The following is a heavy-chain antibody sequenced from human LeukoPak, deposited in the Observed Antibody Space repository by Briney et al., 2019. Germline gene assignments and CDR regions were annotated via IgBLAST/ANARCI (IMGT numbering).Heavy chain of an antibody. D-gene: IGHD6-19*01. J-gene: IGHJ6*03. CDR2: IIPIFGTA. V-gene: IGHV1-69*05. CDR1: GGTFSSYA. Sequence: SVKVSCKASGGTFSSYAISWVRQAPGQGLEWMGRIIPIFGTANYAQKFQGRVTITTDESTSTAYMELSSLRSEDTAVYYCARGSSGWSTSYYYYMDVWGKGTTVTVSS. CDR3: ARGSSGWSTSYYYYMDV.